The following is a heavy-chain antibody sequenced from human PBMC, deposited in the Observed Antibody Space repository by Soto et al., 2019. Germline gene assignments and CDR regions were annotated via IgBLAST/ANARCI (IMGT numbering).Heavy chain of an antibody. CDR3: ARDRRITGIVAEIDL. D-gene: IGHD1-20*01. V-gene: IGHV5-10-1*01. CDR2: INPSDSHT. CDR1: GYTFTNHW. Sequence: GESLKISCQGSGYTFTNHWITWVRQMPGKGLEWMGRINPSDSHTNYSPSFQGHVTISSDKSTNTLFLQMDSLDTEDTAVYYCARDRRITGIVAEIDLWGRGTLVTVSS. J-gene: IGHJ5*02.